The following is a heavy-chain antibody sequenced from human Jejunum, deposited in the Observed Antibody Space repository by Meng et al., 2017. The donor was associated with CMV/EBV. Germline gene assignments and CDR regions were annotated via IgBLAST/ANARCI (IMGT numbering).Heavy chain of an antibody. J-gene: IGHJ4*02. V-gene: IGHV3-21*01. CDR3: TRGIIVVPGAYYFDS. CDR2: ISGSSSSI. D-gene: IGHD2-15*01. CDR1: AFIFNPYG. Sequence: AFIFNPYGMNWVRQAPGKGLEWVASISGSSSSIYYADSVKGRFTISRDNAKASLYLQMNSLRAEDTGVYYCTRGIIVVPGAYYFDSWGQGTLVTVSS.